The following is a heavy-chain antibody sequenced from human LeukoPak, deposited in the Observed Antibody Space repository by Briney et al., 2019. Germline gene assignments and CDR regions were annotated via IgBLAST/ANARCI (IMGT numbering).Heavy chain of an antibody. D-gene: IGHD3-22*01. J-gene: IGHJ6*02. V-gene: IGHV4-59*01. CDR2: IYHSGNT. CDR3: ARDRNYYDSSGPPYYYSALDV. CDR1: GGSISSYY. Sequence: SETLSLTCTVSGGSISSYYWSWIRQPPGKGLEWIGYIYHSGNTYYNPSLKSRVTISIHNAKNQFSLKVNSVTAADTAVYYCARDRNYYDSSGPPYYYSALDVWGQGTTVTVSS.